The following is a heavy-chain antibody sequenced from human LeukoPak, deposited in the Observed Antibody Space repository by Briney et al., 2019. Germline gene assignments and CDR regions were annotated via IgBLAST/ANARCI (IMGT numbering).Heavy chain of an antibody. V-gene: IGHV3-30*18. CDR3: AKGGSWEPLSY. J-gene: IGHJ4*02. Sequence: PGRSLRLSCAASGFTFSSYGMHWVRQAPGKGLEWVAVISYDGSNKYYADSVKGRFTISRDNSKNTLYLQMNSLRAEDTAVYYCAKGGSWEPLSYWGQGTLVTVSS. D-gene: IGHD1-26*01. CDR1: GFTFSSYG. CDR2: ISYDGSNK.